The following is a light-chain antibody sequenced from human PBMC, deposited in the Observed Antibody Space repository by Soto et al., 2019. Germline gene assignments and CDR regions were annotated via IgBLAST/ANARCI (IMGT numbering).Light chain of an antibody. Sequence: SVLTQPPSVSAAPGQKVTISCSGSSSNLGNNYISWYQQLPGTAPKMIMYEDNKRHSGIPDRFSGSRSGTSASLGITGLQTGDEADYYCGTWDSSLSAWVFGGGTKVTVL. CDR1: SSNLGNNY. CDR2: EDN. CDR3: GTWDSSLSAWV. J-gene: IGLJ3*02. V-gene: IGLV1-51*02.